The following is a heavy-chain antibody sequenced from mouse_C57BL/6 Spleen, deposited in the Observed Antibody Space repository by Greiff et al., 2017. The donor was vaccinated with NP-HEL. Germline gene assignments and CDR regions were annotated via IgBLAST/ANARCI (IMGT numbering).Heavy chain of an antibody. D-gene: IGHD2-4*01. J-gene: IGHJ3*01. Sequence: VQLKESGAELVKPGASVKLSCTASGFNFNDYYMHWVKQRTEQGLEWIGRIDPADGETKYDPKFKGKATITADTSSITAYLQLSSLTSEDSAIYYCAAVYDYDGAYWGQGTLVTVSA. CDR2: IDPADGET. CDR1: GFNFNDYY. V-gene: IGHV14-2*01. CDR3: AAVYDYDGAY.